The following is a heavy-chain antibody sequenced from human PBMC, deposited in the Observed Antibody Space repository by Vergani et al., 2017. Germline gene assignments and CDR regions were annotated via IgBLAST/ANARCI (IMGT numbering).Heavy chain of an antibody. J-gene: IGHJ6*03. Sequence: VQLVESGGGVVQPGRSLRLSCAASGFTFSTYGMHWVRQAPGKGLEWVALIWFDGSNKYYADSVKGRFTISRDNSKNTLFLQMNSLRVDDTAVYYCARGMEPASTYYMDVWGKGP. D-gene: IGHD1-14*01. V-gene: IGHV3-33*01. CDR2: IWFDGSNK. CDR1: GFTFSTYG. CDR3: ARGMEPASTYYMDV.